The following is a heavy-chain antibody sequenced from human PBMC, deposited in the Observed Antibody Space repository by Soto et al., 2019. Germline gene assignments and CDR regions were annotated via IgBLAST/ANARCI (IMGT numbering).Heavy chain of an antibody. Sequence: EVQLVESGGDLVQPGGSLRLSCAASGFTFGTYSMNWVRQAPGKGLEWVSYISSSGSTIYYADSVKGRFTISRDNAKNSLYLQMNSLRDEDTAVYYGAREYSSSSGRCYDYWGQGTLVTVSS. D-gene: IGHD6-6*01. CDR2: ISSSGSTI. V-gene: IGHV3-48*02. J-gene: IGHJ4*02. CDR3: AREYSSSSGRCYDY. CDR1: GFTFGTYS.